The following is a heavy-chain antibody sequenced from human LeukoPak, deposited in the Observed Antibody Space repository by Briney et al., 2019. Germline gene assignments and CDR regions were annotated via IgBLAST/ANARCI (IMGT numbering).Heavy chain of an antibody. V-gene: IGHV4-39*07. J-gene: IGHJ5*02. CDR3: ARDKSRSDGGFDP. CDR2: IYYSGTT. Sequence: PSETLSLTCTVSGGSISSSSYYWGWIRQPPGKGLEWIGSIYYSGTTFHNPSLKSRVTISVDTSKNQFSLKMRSVTAADTAVYFCARDKSRSDGGFDPWGQGTLVTVSS. CDR1: GGSISSSSYY. D-gene: IGHD3-10*01.